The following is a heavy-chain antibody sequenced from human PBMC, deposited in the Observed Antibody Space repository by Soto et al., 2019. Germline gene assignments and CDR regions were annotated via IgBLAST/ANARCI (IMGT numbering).Heavy chain of an antibody. CDR3: ATAAMVVSRSYLDS. CDR2: ISYSGNT. V-gene: IGHV4-59*01. J-gene: IGHJ4*03. D-gene: IGHD2-15*01. Sequence: SETLSLTCTVSGGSISNFYWSWIRQPPGKGLEWIGYISYSGNTNYNPSLKSRVSISVDTSKNQLSMNLTSVTAADTAVYYCATAAMVVSRSYLDSWDHGTPVTVSS. CDR1: GGSISNFY.